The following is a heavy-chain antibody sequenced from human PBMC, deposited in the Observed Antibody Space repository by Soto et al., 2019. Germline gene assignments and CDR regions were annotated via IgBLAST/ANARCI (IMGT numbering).Heavy chain of an antibody. V-gene: IGHV4-59*01. CDR3: ARDSWNSYYYYYGMDV. CDR2: IYYSGST. CDR1: GASMRSYY. J-gene: IGHJ6*02. Sequence: XETLSLTCTVAGASMRSYYWSWIRQPPGKGLEWIGYIYYSGSTNYNPSLKSRVTISLDTSKSEVSLKLSSVTAADTAVYYCARDSWNSYYYYYGMDVWGQGPTVTVSS. D-gene: IGHD1-7*01.